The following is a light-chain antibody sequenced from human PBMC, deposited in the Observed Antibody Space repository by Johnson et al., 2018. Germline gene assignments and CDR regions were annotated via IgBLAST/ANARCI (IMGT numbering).Light chain of an antibody. V-gene: IGLV1-51*02. CDR1: SSHIGNNY. J-gene: IGLJ1*01. Sequence: SVLTQPPSVSAAPGQKVTISCSGSSSHIGNNYVSWYQQLPGTAPKLLIYENNKRPSGIPDRFSGSKSGTSATLGITGLQTGDEADYYCGTWDSSLSAENVYGTGTKVTVL. CDR2: ENN. CDR3: GTWDSSLSAENV.